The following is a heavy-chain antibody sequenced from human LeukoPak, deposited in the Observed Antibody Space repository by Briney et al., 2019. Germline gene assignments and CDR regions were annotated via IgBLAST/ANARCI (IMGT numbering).Heavy chain of an antibody. CDR2: INHSGST. V-gene: IGHV4-34*01. CDR3: ASKYYDSSGYDY. CDR1: GGSFSGHY. Sequence: SSETLSLTCAVYGGSFSGHYWSWIRQPPGKGLEWIGEINHSGSTNYNPSLKSRVTISVDTSKNQFSLKLSSVTAADTAVYYCASKYYDSSGYDYWGQGTLVTVSS. J-gene: IGHJ4*02. D-gene: IGHD3-22*01.